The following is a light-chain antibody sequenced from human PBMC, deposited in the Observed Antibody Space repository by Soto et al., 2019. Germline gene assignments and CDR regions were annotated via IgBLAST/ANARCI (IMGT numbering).Light chain of an antibody. CDR1: SSNIGSNF. CDR2: RND. CDR3: SSYTNINTRAGV. Sequence: QSVLTQPPSASGTPGQRVTISCSGGSSNIGSNFAYWYQQLPGTAPKLLIYRNDQRPSGVPDRFSGSKSGNTASLTISGLQAEDEAEYYCSSYTNINTRAGVFGTGTKLTVL. J-gene: IGLJ1*01. V-gene: IGLV1-47*01.